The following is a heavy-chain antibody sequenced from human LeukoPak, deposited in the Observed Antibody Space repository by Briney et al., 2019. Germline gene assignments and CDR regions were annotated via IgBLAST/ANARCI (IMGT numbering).Heavy chain of an antibody. CDR1: GFTFSSYG. CDR2: ISYDGSNK. CDR3: AKDPRLRKVRDPYYFDY. V-gene: IGHV3-30*18. D-gene: IGHD3-10*01. Sequence: PGGSLRLSCAASGFTFSSYGMHWVRQAPGKGREWVAVISYDGSNKYYADSVKGRFTISRDNSKNTLCLQMNSLRAEDTAVYYCAKDPRLRKVRDPYYFDYWGQGTLVTVSS. J-gene: IGHJ4*02.